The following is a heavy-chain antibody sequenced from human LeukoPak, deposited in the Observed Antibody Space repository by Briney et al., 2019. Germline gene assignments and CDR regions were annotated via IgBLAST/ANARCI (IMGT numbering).Heavy chain of an antibody. D-gene: IGHD6-6*01. CDR3: ARQGIVPLPEDAFDI. Sequence: SETLSLTCTVSGGSISSSSYYWGWIRQPPGKGLEWIGSIYYSGSTYYNPSLKSRVTISVDTSKNQFSLKLSSVTAADTAVYYSARQGIVPLPEDAFDIWGQGTMVTVSS. CDR2: IYYSGST. J-gene: IGHJ3*02. V-gene: IGHV4-39*01. CDR1: GGSISSSSYY.